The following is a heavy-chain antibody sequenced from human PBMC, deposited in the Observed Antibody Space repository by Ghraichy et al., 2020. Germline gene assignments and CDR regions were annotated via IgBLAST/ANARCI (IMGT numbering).Heavy chain of an antibody. CDR3: VKDSRIIAATYFDY. CDR2: ISSNGGST. Sequence: GGSLRLSCSASGFTFSSYAMHWVRQAPGKGLEYVSGISSNGGSTYYADSVKGRFTISRDNSKNTLYLQMSSLRAEDTAVYYCVKDSRIIAATYFDYWGQGTLVTVSS. V-gene: IGHV3-64D*09. J-gene: IGHJ4*02. D-gene: IGHD6-6*01. CDR1: GFTFSSYA.